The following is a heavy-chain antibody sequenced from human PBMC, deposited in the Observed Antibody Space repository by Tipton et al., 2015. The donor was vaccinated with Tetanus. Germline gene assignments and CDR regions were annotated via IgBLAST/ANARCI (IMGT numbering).Heavy chain of an antibody. CDR2: IKPDGSGK. Sequence: SLRLSCAASGFTFSNYWMSWVRQVPGKGLEWVGNIKPDGSGKYYVDSVKGRSTISRDNAENSLYLQMNSLRPEDTAVYYCARYVATCTIGYWGQGSLVTVSS. CDR3: ARYVATCTIGY. CDR1: GFTFSNYW. D-gene: IGHD2-2*01. V-gene: IGHV3-7*01. J-gene: IGHJ4*02.